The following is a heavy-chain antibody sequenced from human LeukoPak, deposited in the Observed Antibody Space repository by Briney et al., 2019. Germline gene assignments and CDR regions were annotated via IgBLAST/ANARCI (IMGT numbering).Heavy chain of an antibody. D-gene: IGHD2/OR15-2a*01. V-gene: IGHV4-61*02. J-gene: IGHJ5*02. CDR2: IYTSGST. CDR3: ARHETIFLLGWFDP. Sequence: KASETLSLTCTVSGGSISSGSYYWSWIRQPAGKGLEWIGRIYTSGSTNYNPSLKSRVTISVDTSKNQFSLKLSSLTAADTAVYYCARHETIFLLGWFDPWGQGTLVTVSS. CDR1: GGSISSGSYY.